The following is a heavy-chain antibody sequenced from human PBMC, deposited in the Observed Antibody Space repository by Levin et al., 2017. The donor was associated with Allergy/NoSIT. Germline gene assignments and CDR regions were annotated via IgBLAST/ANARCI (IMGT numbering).Heavy chain of an antibody. Sequence: LSLTCAASGFTFSSYSMNWVRQAPGKGLEWVSYISSSSSTIYYADSVKGRFTISRDNAKNSLYLQMNSLRAEDTAVYYCARDPPGSYGSFDYWGQGTLVTVSS. V-gene: IGHV3-48*01. CDR1: GFTFSSYS. CDR2: ISSSSSTI. J-gene: IGHJ4*02. D-gene: IGHD5-18*01. CDR3: ARDPPGSYGSFDY.